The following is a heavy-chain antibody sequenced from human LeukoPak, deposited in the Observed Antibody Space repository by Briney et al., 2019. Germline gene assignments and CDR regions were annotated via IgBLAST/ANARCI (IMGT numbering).Heavy chain of an antibody. CDR2: IYYSGST. V-gene: IGHV4-31*03. J-gene: IGHJ5*02. CDR3: ARGHQLYNSNQPTWFYP. CDR1: ASSISSGGYY. Sequence: SQTLSLTCTVSASSISSGGYYWSCIRQHPGKGLEWIGYIYYSGSTYYNPSIKSRATISVDTSKNQSPLKLSSVTAADTAVYYCARGHQLYNSNQPTWFYPWGQGTLGTASS. D-gene: IGHD1-20*01.